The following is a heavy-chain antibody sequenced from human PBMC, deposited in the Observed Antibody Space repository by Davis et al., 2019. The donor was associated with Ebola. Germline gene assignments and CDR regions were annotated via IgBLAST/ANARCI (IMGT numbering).Heavy chain of an antibody. CDR2: ISYDGSNK. V-gene: IGHV3-30-3*01. Sequence: PGGSLRLSCAASGFTFSSYAMHWVRQAPGKGLEWVAVISYDGSNKYYADSVKGRFTISRDNSKNTLYLQMNSLRADDTAVYYCARERPSAGYSSGWYVNYWGQGTLVTVSS. CDR3: ARERPSAGYSSGWYVNY. CDR1: GFTFSSYA. J-gene: IGHJ4*02. D-gene: IGHD6-19*01.